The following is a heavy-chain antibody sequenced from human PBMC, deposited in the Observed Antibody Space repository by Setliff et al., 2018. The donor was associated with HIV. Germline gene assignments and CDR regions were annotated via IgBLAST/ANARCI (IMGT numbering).Heavy chain of an antibody. CDR1: GFTFRNHG. V-gene: IGHV3-21*04. D-gene: IGHD2-21*02. Sequence: SLRLSCTASGFTFRNHGMNWVRQAPGKGLEWVSYISKSGDYSNYADSVRGRFTISRDNAKNSLYLQMSSLRAEDTAVYYCAREVTSFEAFDLWGQGTMVTVSS. CDR2: ISKSGDYS. CDR3: AREVTSFEAFDL. J-gene: IGHJ3*01.